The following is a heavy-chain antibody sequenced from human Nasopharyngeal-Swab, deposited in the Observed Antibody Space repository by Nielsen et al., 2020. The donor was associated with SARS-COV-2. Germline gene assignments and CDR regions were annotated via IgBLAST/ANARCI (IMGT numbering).Heavy chain of an antibody. Sequence: WIRQPPGKGLEWGAVISYDGSNAYYADSVKGRFTISRDNSENTLYLQVNSLRTEDTAVYYCARDSRRYCSSTSCYMGNWFDPWGQGTLVTVSS. V-gene: IGHV3-30-3*01. J-gene: IGHJ5*02. D-gene: IGHD2-2*02. CDR3: ARDSRRYCSSTSCYMGNWFDP. CDR2: ISYDGSNA.